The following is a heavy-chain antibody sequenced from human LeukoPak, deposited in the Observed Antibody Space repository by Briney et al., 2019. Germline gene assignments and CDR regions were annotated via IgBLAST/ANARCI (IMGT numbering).Heavy chain of an antibody. V-gene: IGHV3-23*01. D-gene: IGHD4-11*01. CDR3: AKVSSNYVVLIPLWIDS. J-gene: IGHJ4*02. CDR2: ISGSGGST. Sequence: PGGSLRLSCAASGFTFSSYAVSWVRQAPGKGLEWVSGISGSGGSTYYADSGKGRFTISRDNSKNTLYLQMNSLRAEDTAVYYCAKVSSNYVVLIPLWIDSWGQRTLVTVSS. CDR1: GFTFSSYA.